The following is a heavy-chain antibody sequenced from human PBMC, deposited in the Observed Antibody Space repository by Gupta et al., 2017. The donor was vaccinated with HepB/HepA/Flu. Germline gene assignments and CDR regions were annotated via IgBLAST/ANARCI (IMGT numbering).Heavy chain of an antibody. CDR1: GFTFSSYS. Sequence: EVQLVESGGGLVKPGGSLRLSCAASGFTFSSYSMNWVRQAPGKGLEWVSSISSSSSYIYYADSVKGRFTIARDNAKNSLYLQMNSLRAEDTAVYYCARDMGFGIRDVGSGYVSNYMDVWGKGTTVTVSS. CDR3: ARDMGFGIRDVGSGYVSNYMDV. D-gene: IGHD3-3*01. J-gene: IGHJ6*03. CDR2: ISSSSSYI. V-gene: IGHV3-21*01.